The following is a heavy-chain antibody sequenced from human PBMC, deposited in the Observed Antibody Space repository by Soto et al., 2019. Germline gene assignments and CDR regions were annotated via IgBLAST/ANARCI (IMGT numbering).Heavy chain of an antibody. CDR2: INPNSGGT. Sequence: QVQLVQSGAEVKKPGASVKVSCKASGYTFTGYYMHWVRQAPGLGLEWMGWINPNSGGTNYAQKFQGRVTMTRDTSISTAYMELSRLRSDDTAVYYCAREKVDTAMVTLYYYYGMDVWGQGTTVTVSS. J-gene: IGHJ6*02. CDR1: GYTFTGYY. V-gene: IGHV1-2*02. CDR3: AREKVDTAMVTLYYYYGMDV. D-gene: IGHD5-18*01.